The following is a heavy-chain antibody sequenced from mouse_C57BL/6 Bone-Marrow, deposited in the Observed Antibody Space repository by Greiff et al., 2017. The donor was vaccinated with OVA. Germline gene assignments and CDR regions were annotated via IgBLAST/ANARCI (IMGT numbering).Heavy chain of an antibody. CDR2: IHPNSGST. CDR3: ASWGTTLVATDWYFDV. D-gene: IGHD1-1*01. J-gene: IGHJ1*03. CDR1: GYTFTSYW. V-gene: IGHV1-64*01. Sequence: QVQLQQPGAELVKPGASVTLSCKASGYTFTSYWMHWVKQRPGQGLEWIGMIHPNSGSTKYNEKFKSKATLPVDKSYSTAYMQLSSLTSEDSAVYYCASWGTTLVATDWYFDVWGTGTTVTVSS.